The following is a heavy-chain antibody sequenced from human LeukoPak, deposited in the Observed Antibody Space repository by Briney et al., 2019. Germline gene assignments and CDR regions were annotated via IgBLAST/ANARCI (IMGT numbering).Heavy chain of an antibody. D-gene: IGHD3-22*01. J-gene: IGHJ4*02. CDR1: GGSISSGDYY. V-gene: IGHV4-30-4*01. CDR3: ARTLLTTYYYGSSGYYFDY. CDR2: IYYSGST. Sequence: SQTLSLTCTVSGGSISSGDYYWSWIRQPPGKGLEWIGYIYYSGSTYYNPSLKSRVTISVDTSKNQFSLKLSSVTAADTAVYYCARTLLTTYYYGSSGYYFDYWGQGTLVTVSS.